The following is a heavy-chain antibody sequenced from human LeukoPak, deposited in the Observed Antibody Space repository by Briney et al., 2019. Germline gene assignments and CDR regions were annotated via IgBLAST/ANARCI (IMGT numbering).Heavy chain of an antibody. Sequence: KASETQSLTCTVSGGSISSYHWSWIRQPPGKGLEWIGYIYYSGTTNYNPSLKSRVTISVDTSKNQFSLMLTSVTAADTAVYYCARNSGSYPKYFDYWGQGTLVTVSS. CDR2: IYYSGTT. CDR1: GGSISSYH. J-gene: IGHJ4*02. D-gene: IGHD3-10*01. V-gene: IGHV4-59*01. CDR3: ARNSGSYPKYFDY.